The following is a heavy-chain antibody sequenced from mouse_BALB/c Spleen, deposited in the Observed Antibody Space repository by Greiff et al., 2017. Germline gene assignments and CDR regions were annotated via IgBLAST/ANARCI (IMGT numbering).Heavy chain of an antibody. D-gene: IGHD1-1*01. CDR1: RFTFSSYA. J-gene: IGHJ3*01. CDR3: ARAEDYYAY. V-gene: IGHV5-9-4*01. CDR2: ISSGGSYT. Sequence: DVHLVESGGGLVKPGGSLKLSCAASRFTFSSYAMSWVRQSPEKRLEWVAEISSGGSYTYYPDTMTGRFTISRDNAKNTLYLEMSSLRSEDTTMYYCARAEDYYAYWGQGTLVTVSA.